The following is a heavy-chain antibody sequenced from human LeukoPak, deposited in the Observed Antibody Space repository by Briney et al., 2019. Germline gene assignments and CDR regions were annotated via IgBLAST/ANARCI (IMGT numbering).Heavy chain of an antibody. Sequence: SQTLSLTCAISGDSVSSNSADWDWIRQSPSRGLERLGRTYYRSKWYNDYAVSVKSRITINTDTSKNQFSLQLNSVTPEDTAVYYCARNWPWFDPWGQGTLVTVSS. V-gene: IGHV6-1*01. CDR1: GDSVSSNSAD. J-gene: IGHJ5*02. CDR3: ARNWPWFDP. CDR2: TYYRSKWYN.